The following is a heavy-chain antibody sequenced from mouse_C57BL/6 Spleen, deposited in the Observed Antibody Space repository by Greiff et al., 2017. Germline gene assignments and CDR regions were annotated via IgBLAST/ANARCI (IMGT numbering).Heavy chain of an antibody. J-gene: IGHJ3*01. CDR3: ARDGLGTNQFAC. V-gene: IGHV1-7*01. D-gene: IGHD3-3*01. CDR2: INPSSGYT. Sequence: QVQLQQSGAELAKPGASVKLSCKASGYTFTSYWMHWVKQRPGQGLEWIGYINPSSGYTKYNQKFKDKATVTADKSSSTAYMQLSSLTYEDSAVYYCARDGLGTNQFACWGQGALVTVAA. CDR1: GYTFTSYW.